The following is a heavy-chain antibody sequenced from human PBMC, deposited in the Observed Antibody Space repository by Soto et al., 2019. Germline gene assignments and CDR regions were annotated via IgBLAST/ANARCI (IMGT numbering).Heavy chain of an antibody. CDR1: GDSVSSGLYY. D-gene: IGHD3-22*01. CDR2: IYRSGTT. V-gene: IGHV4-61*01. Sequence: SETLSLTCSVSGDSVSSGLYYWSWIRQPPGKGLEWIGYIYRSGTTKYNPSLKSPVTISVDTSKNQFSLKMSLLTAADTAIYYCARVSFYYDTSGYAVAWFDPWGQGTLVTVSS. CDR3: ARVSFYYDTSGYAVAWFDP. J-gene: IGHJ5*02.